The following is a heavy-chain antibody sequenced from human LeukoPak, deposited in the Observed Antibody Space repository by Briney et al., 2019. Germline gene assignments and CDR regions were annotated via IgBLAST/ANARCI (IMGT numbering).Heavy chain of an antibody. CDR2: IYSSGST. D-gene: IGHD3-9*01. CDR3: ARHSLSATMTGYYSYYYYMDV. Sequence: SETLSLTCTVSGGSISRYYWSWIRQPPGKGLEWIGYIYSSGSTNYNPSLKSRVTIAGDTSKNQFSLKLSSVTAADTAVYYCARHSLSATMTGYYSYYYYMDVWGKGTTVIVSS. V-gene: IGHV4-4*09. J-gene: IGHJ6*03. CDR1: GGSISRYY.